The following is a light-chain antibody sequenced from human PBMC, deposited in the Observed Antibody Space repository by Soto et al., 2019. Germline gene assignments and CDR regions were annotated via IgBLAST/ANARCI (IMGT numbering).Light chain of an antibody. V-gene: IGKV2-30*01. CDR3: MQGTHWPPYS. J-gene: IGKJ2*03. CDR1: QSLVYSDGNTY. CDR2: KVS. Sequence: VVLTQSPLSLPVTLGQPASISCRSSQSLVYSDGNTYLNWFQQRPGQSPRRLIYKVSDRDSGVPDRFSGSGSGTDFTLKISRVAAEDVGVYYCMQGTHWPPYSFGQGTKLEIK.